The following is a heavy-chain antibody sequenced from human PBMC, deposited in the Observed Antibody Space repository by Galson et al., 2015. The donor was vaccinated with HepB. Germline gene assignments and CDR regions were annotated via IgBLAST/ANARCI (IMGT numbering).Heavy chain of an antibody. CDR1: GFTFSAYS. D-gene: IGHD3-16*02. CDR3: TRGAGFILN. CDR2: ISSSSSTI. J-gene: IGHJ4*02. V-gene: IGHV3-48*02. Sequence: SLRHSCAASGFTFSAYSMIWVRQAPGKGLEWVSYISSSSSTIYYADSVKGRFTISRDNARKSLSLQMNSLRDEDTAVYYCTRGAGFILNWGQGTLVTVSS.